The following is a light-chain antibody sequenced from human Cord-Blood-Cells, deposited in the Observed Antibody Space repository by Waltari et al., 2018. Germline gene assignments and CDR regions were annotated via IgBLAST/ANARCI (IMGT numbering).Light chain of an antibody. CDR3: QAWDSSTHVV. CDR1: NLGDKY. V-gene: IGLV3-1*01. J-gene: IGLJ2*01. CDR2: QDS. Sequence: SYELTQPPSVSVSPGQTASIPCSGDNLGDKYACWYQQKPGQSPVLVFYQDSKRPSGIPERFSGSNSGNTATLTISGTQAMDETDYYCQAWDSSTHVVFGGGTKLTVL.